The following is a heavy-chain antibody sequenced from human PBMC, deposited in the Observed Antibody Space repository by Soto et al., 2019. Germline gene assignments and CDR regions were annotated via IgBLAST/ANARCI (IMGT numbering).Heavy chain of an antibody. CDR2: INHSGST. CDR1: GGSFSGYY. J-gene: IGHJ4*02. Sequence: SETLSLTCAVYGGSFSGYYWSWIRQPPGKGLEWIGEINHSGSTNYNPSLKSRVTISVDTSKNQFSLKLSSVTAADTAVYYCARVSIVVVPAAREFDYWGQGTLVTVPQ. CDR3: ARVSIVVVPAAREFDY. D-gene: IGHD2-2*01. V-gene: IGHV4-34*01.